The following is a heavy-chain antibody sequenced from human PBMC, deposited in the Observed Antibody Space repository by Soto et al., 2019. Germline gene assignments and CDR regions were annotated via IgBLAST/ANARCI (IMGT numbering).Heavy chain of an antibody. CDR1: GFTFSSYW. V-gene: IGHV3-7*01. CDR2: INQDGGKK. CDR3: ARDIDDYGSGPLDY. J-gene: IGHJ4*02. Sequence: PGGSLRLSCATSGFTFSSYWMSWVRQAPGKGLEWVASINQDGGKKQYVDSVKGRFTMSRDNAENSLYLQMNSLRPEDTAVYYCARDIDDYGSGPLDYWGQGTLVTVSS. D-gene: IGHD3-10*01.